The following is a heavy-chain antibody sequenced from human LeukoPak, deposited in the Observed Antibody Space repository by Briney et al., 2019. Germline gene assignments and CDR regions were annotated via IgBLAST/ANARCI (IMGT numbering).Heavy chain of an antibody. Sequence: GASVKVSCKASGYTFTSYAISWVRQAPGQGLEWMGRIIPILGIANYAQKFQGRVTITADKSTSTAYMELSSLRSEDTAVYYCARDFFTPYSSSWPLDYWGQGTLVTVSS. V-gene: IGHV1-69*04. J-gene: IGHJ4*02. CDR1: GYTFTSYA. CDR3: ARDFFTPYSSSWPLDY. CDR2: IIPILGIA. D-gene: IGHD6-13*01.